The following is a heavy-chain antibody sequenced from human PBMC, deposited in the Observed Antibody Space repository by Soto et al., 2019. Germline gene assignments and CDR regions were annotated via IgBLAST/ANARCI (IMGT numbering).Heavy chain of an antibody. J-gene: IGHJ4*02. CDR2: ISSDSNTV. Sequence: EVQVVESGGGLVQPGGSLRLSCAASGFNFSTYNMTWVRQAPGKGLEWVSYISSDSNTVYYADSVKGRFTIPRDNAKNSLYLQMNSLRAEDTAVYDGAPESHIAVTGISYFDYWGQGTLVTISS. CDR3: APESHIAVTGISYFDY. D-gene: IGHD6-19*01. CDR1: GFNFSTYN. V-gene: IGHV3-48*01.